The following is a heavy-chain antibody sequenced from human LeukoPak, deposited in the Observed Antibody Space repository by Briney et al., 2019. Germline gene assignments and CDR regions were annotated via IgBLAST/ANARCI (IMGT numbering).Heavy chain of an antibody. V-gene: IGHV3-30*02. CDR2: IRYDGSNK. D-gene: IGHD3-22*01. Sequence: GGSLRLSCAASGFTFSSYGMHWVRQAPGKGLEWVAFIRYDGSNKYYADSVKGRFTISRDNSKNTLYLQMNSLRAEDTAVYYCAKEQLRYYYDSSGYYAFDYWGQGTLVTVSS. CDR3: AKEQLRYYYDSSGYYAFDY. J-gene: IGHJ4*02. CDR1: GFTFSSYG.